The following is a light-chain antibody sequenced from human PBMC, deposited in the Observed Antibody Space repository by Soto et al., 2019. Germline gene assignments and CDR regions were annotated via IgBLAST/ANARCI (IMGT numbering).Light chain of an antibody. CDR3: LQYSTWPPQYT. CDR2: DAS. Sequence: EIVMTQSPATLSVSLGERVTLSCRASQSVSSYLAWYQQKPGQAPRLLISDASTRATDIPDRFSGSGSGTDFTLTISSLQSTGLAVYYGLQYSTWPPQYTFGQGTKLAIK. V-gene: IGKV3-15*01. CDR1: QSVSSY. J-gene: IGKJ2*01.